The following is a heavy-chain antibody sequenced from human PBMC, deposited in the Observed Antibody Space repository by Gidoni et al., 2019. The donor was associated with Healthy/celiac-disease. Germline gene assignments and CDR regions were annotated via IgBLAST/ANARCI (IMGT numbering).Heavy chain of an antibody. CDR2: ISGSGGST. D-gene: IGHD6-6*01. V-gene: IGHV3-23*01. Sequence: EVKLLESGGGLVQPVGSLRLSCAASGFTFSSYSMSCVRQAPGKGLEWVAAISGSGGSTYYADSVKGRFTISRDNSKNTLYLQMNSLRAEDTAVYYCAKGRSSSSPYYFDYWGQGTLVTVSS. CDR3: AKGRSSSSPYYFDY. CDR1: GFTFSSYS. J-gene: IGHJ4*02.